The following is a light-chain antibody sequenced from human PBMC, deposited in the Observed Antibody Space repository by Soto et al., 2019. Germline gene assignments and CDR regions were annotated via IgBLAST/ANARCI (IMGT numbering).Light chain of an antibody. Sequence: EIVLTQSPATLSLSPGERATLSCRASQSVNSFLAWYQQKPGQAPRLLIYDASNRATGIPARFSGSGSETDFTLTISSLEPEAFAVYYCQQRSSWPVTFGQGTRLEIK. CDR2: DAS. CDR1: QSVNSF. J-gene: IGKJ5*01. CDR3: QQRSSWPVT. V-gene: IGKV3-11*01.